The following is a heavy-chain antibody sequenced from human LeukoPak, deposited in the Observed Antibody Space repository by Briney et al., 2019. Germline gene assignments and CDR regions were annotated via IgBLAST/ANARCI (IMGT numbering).Heavy chain of an antibody. CDR3: ARDMIMCGPPDYLDY. CDR1: GFTFGNYE. CDR2: ISSSGSTT. V-gene: IGHV3-48*03. Sequence: PGGSLRLSCAASGFTFGNYEMNWVRQAPGKGLEWASYISSSGSTTYYADSVKGRFTISRDDSKNILYLQMEGLRAEDTGVYYCARDMIMCGPPDYLDYWGQGTLVTVSS. J-gene: IGHJ4*02. D-gene: IGHD3-22*01.